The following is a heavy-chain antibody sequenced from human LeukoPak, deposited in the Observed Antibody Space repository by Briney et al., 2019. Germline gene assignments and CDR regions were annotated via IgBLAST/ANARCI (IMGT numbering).Heavy chain of an antibody. Sequence: GGSLRLSCAASGFTFSSYAMHWVRQAPGKGLEWVAVISYDGSNKYYADSVKGRFTISRDNSKNTLYLQMNSLRAEDTAVYYCANAGYSSSWNKDYWGQGTLVTVSS. V-gene: IGHV3-30-3*01. CDR3: ANAGYSSSWNKDY. J-gene: IGHJ4*02. CDR1: GFTFSSYA. CDR2: ISYDGSNK. D-gene: IGHD6-13*01.